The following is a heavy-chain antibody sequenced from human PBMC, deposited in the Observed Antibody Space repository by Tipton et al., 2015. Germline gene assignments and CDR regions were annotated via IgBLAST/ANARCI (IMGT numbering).Heavy chain of an antibody. CDR1: GITFTNYW. V-gene: IGHV1-69*13. D-gene: IGHD3-22*01. Sequence: QSGAEVKMPGASVKLSCKASGITFTNYWMHWVRQAPGQGLEWMGGIIPILGATKYAQKFQGRVTITADESTYTMYMELSSLTSEDTALYYCAGDRGDSSGYHGAFDIWGQGTMVTVSS. CDR3: AGDRGDSSGYHGAFDI. CDR2: IIPILGAT. J-gene: IGHJ3*02.